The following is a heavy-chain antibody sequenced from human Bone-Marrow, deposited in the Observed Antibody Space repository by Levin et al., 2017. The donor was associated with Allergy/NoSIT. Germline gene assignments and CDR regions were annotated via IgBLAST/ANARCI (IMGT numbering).Heavy chain of an antibody. CDR1: GFIFSKYS. J-gene: IGHJ6*02. Sequence: RSGGSLRLSCAASGFIFSKYSLHWVRESPGKGLEWVSSISSASSYIYYADSVKGRFTISRDNAKSSLSLQMNSLRAEDTAVYYCVRSESITGTEDLKVMDVWGQGTTVTVSS. D-gene: IGHD1/OR15-1a*01. CDR2: ISSASSYI. CDR3: VRSESITGTEDLKVMDV. V-gene: IGHV3-21*01.